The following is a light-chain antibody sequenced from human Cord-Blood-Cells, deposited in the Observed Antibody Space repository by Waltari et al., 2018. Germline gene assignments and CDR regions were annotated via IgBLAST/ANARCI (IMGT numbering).Light chain of an antibody. Sequence: QSALTQPASVSGSPGQSITISCTGTSSDVGGYNYVSWYQQHPGKAPKLMIYEVSNRPSGVSKRFSGSKSGNTACLTISGLQAEDDADYYCSSYTSSSTRGFGGGTKLTVL. CDR1: SSDVGGYNY. CDR2: EVS. J-gene: IGLJ2*01. CDR3: SSYTSSSTRG. V-gene: IGLV2-14*01.